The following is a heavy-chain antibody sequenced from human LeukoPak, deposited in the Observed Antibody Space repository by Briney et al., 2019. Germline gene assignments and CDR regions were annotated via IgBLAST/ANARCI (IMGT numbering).Heavy chain of an antibody. CDR1: GYTFTSFI. J-gene: IGHJ5*02. CDR3: ATELGSYYDSSGYWFDP. D-gene: IGHD3-22*01. CDR2: ISTHNDDI. V-gene: IGHV1-18*01. Sequence: ASVKVSCKASGYTFTSFILTWVRRAPGQGLEWKAWISTHNDDINCAQQFQGRVTMTEDTSTDTAYMELSSLRSEDTAVYYCATELGSYYDSSGYWFDPWGQGTLVTVSS.